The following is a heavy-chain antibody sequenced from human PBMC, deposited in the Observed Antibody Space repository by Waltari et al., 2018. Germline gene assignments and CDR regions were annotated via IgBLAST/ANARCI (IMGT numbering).Heavy chain of an antibody. D-gene: IGHD2-15*01. Sequence: QLQLQESGSGLVKPSQTLSLTCAVSGGSISSGGYSWSWIRQPPGKGLEWIGYIYHSGGTYDNPSLKSRVTISVDRSKNQFSLKLSSVTAADTAVYYCARRIVVVVAATLSAYMDVWGKGTTVTVSS. CDR3: ARRIVVVVAATLSAYMDV. V-gene: IGHV4-30-2*01. J-gene: IGHJ6*03. CDR1: GGSISSGGYS. CDR2: IYHSGGT.